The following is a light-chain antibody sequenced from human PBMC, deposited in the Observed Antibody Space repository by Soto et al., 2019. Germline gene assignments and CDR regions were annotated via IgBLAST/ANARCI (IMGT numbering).Light chain of an antibody. V-gene: IGKV3-20*01. CDR3: QQYGSSPLT. CDR2: GAS. CDR1: QSVTSSY. Sequence: EIVLTQSPGTLSLSPGETATLSCRASQSVTSSYLAWYQQKPGQAPRLLIYGASSRATGIPDRFSGSGSGTDFTLTISRLEPEDCAVYYCQQYGSSPLTFGGGTKVEIK. J-gene: IGKJ4*01.